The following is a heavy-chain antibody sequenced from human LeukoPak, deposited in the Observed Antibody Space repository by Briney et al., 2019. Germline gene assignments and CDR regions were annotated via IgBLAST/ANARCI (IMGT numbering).Heavy chain of an antibody. CDR3: ANNYTPHCSSTSCDWDY. D-gene: IGHD2-2*01. CDR1: GFTFSSYG. CDR2: IRYDGSNK. V-gene: IGHV3-30*02. Sequence: PGGSLRLSCPASGFTFSSYGMHWVRQAPGKGLEWVAFIRYDGSNKYYADSVKGRFTISRDNSKNTLYLQMNSLRAEDTAVYYCANNYTPHCSSTSCDWDYWGQGTLVTVSS. J-gene: IGHJ4*02.